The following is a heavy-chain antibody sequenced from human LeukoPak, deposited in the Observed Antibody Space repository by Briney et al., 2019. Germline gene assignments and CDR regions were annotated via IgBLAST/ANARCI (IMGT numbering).Heavy chain of an antibody. V-gene: IGHV4-59*01. D-gene: IGHD3-10*01. J-gene: IGHJ3*02. Sequence: PSETLSLTCTVSGGSISSYYWSWIRQPPGKGLEWIGYNYYSGSTNYNPSLKSRVTISVDTSKNQFSLKLSSVTAADTAVYYCARVPSEGDAFDIWGQGTMVTVSS. CDR3: ARVPSEGDAFDI. CDR1: GGSISSYY. CDR2: NYYSGST.